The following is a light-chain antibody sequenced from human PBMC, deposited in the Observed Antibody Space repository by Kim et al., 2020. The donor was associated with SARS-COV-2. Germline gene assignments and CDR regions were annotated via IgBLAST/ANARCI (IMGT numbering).Light chain of an antibody. CDR1: RSVGNY. Sequence: EIVLTQSPATLSLSPGERATLSCRASRSVGNYLAWYQQKPGQAPSLLIYDASNRATGIPARFSGGGSGTDFTLTISSLEPEDFAVYYCQQRSIWPLTFGGGTKVDIK. CDR3: QQRSIWPLT. CDR2: DAS. V-gene: IGKV3-11*01. J-gene: IGKJ4*01.